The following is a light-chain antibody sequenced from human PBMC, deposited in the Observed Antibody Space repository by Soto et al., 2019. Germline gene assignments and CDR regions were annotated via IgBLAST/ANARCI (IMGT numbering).Light chain of an antibody. CDR2: DVS. Sequence: QSALTQPASVSGSPGQSITISCTGTSSDVGGYNYVSWYQQHPGKAPKLMIYDVSNRPSGVSNRFSGSKSGNTASLTISGLQAEDEADCYCSSYTSSSTLEGVVFGGGTKLTVL. V-gene: IGLV2-14*01. CDR3: SSYTSSSTLEGVV. J-gene: IGLJ2*01. CDR1: SSDVGGYNY.